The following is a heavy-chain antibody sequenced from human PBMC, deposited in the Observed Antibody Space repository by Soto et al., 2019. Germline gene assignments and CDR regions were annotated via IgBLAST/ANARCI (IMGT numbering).Heavy chain of an antibody. CDR1: GASISSSRSY. D-gene: IGHD3-3*01. CDR3: ASPRQWNYDFLSGYYALDY. CDR2: FYYTGGT. J-gene: IGHJ4*02. V-gene: IGHV4-39*01. Sequence: SETLSLTCTVSGASISSSRSYWGWVRQPPGKGLEWIVSFYYTGGTYSTYYNPSLKSRVTISVDTSKSQFSLNLRSVTAADTAVYYCASPRQWNYDFLSGYYALDYCAQGTLV.